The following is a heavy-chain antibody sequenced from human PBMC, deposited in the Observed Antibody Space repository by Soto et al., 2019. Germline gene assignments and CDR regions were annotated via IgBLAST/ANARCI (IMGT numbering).Heavy chain of an antibody. CDR3: VRDGTKTLRDWFDP. Sequence: PSETLSLTCTVSCASISGFYWSWIRKSAGKGLEWIGRIYATGTTDYNPSLKSRVMMSVDTSKKQFSLKLRSVTAADTAVYYCVRDGTKTLRDWFDPPGQAMSVTVSS. V-gene: IGHV4-4*07. CDR1: CASISGFY. J-gene: IGHJ5*02. CDR2: IYATGTT. D-gene: IGHD1-1*01.